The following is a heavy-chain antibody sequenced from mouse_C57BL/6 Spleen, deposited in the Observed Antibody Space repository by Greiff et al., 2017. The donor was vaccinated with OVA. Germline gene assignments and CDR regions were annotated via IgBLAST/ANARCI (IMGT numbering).Heavy chain of an antibody. CDR3: ARSTYSSYPYYYAMDY. Sequence: QVQLQQSGPELVKPGASVKISCKASGYAFSSSWMNWVKQRPGTGLEWIGRIYPGDGDTNYNGKFKGKATLTADKSSSTAYMQLSSLTSEDSAVYFCARSTYSSYPYYYAMDYWGQGTSVTVSS. J-gene: IGHJ4*01. D-gene: IGHD2-5*01. V-gene: IGHV1-82*01. CDR2: IYPGDGDT. CDR1: GYAFSSSW.